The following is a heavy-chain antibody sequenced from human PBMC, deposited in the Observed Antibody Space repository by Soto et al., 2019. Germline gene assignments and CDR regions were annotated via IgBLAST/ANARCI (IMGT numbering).Heavy chain of an antibody. CDR2: IWYDGSNK. V-gene: IGHV3-33*01. Sequence: PGGSLRLSCAASGFTFSSYAMHWVRQAPGKGLEWVSVIWYDGSNKYYADSVKGRFTISRDNSKNTLYLQMNSLRAEDTAVYYCARDGQGMDVWGQGTTVTVSS. CDR1: GFTFSSYA. J-gene: IGHJ6*02. CDR3: ARDGQGMDV.